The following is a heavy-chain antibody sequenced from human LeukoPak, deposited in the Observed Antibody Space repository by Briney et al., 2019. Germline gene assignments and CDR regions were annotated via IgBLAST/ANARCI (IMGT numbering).Heavy chain of an antibody. CDR2: INFNSGGT. CDR3: AREANYYGSDKAGLDI. CDR1: GYTFTGYY. J-gene: IGHJ3*02. D-gene: IGHD3-10*01. Sequence: ASVKVSRKAPGYTFTGYYMHWVRQAPGQGLEWMGWINFNSGGTNSAQKFQGRVTMTRDTSITTVYMDLTSLRSDDTAVYYCAREANYYGSDKAGLDIWGQGTKVTVSS. V-gene: IGHV1-2*02.